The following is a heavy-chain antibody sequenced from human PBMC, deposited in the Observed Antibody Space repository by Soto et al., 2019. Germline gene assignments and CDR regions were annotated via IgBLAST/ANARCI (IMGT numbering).Heavy chain of an antibody. D-gene: IGHD6-19*01. V-gene: IGHV3-72*01. J-gene: IGHJ3*02. CDR3: ARGDSSGWYDAFDI. Sequence: GGSLRLSCAASGFTFSDHYMDWVRQAPGKGLEWVGRTRNKANSYTTEYAASVKGRFTISRDDSKNSLYLQMNSLKTEDTAVYYCARGDSSGWYDAFDIWGQGTMVTVSS. CDR1: GFTFSDHY. CDR2: TRNKANSYTT.